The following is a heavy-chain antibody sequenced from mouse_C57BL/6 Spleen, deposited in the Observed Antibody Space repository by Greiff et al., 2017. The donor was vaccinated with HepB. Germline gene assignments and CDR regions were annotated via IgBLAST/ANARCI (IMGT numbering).Heavy chain of an antibody. D-gene: IGHD2-5*01. Sequence: EVQLQQSGAELVRPGASVKLSCTASGFNIKDDYMHWVKQRPEQGLEWIGWIDPEDGDTEYASKFQGKATITADTSSNTAYLQLSSLTSEDTAVYYCTTGGYSNHYFDYWGQGTTLTVSS. V-gene: IGHV14-4*01. CDR3: TTGGYSNHYFDY. J-gene: IGHJ2*01. CDR2: IDPEDGDT. CDR1: GFNIKDDY.